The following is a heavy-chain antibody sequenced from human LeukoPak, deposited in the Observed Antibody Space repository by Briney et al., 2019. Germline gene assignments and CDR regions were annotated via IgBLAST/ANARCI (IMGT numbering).Heavy chain of an antibody. J-gene: IGHJ6*02. CDR3: ARGGSNFYDMDV. CDR2: IIPIFGTA. CDR1: GGTFSSYA. D-gene: IGHD2-2*01. Sequence: GASVKVSCKASGGTFSSYAISWVRQAPGQGLEWMGGIIPIFGTANYAQKFQGRVTITADESTSTAYMELSSLRSEDTAVYYCARGGSNFYDMDVWGQGTTVTVSS. V-gene: IGHV1-69*13.